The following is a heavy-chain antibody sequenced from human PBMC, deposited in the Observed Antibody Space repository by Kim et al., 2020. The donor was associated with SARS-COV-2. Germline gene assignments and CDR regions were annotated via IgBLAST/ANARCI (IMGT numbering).Heavy chain of an antibody. CDR2: IYSDGDT. Sequence: GGSLRLSCAASGFTVSSNYMSWVRQAPGKGLEWVSIIYSDGDTNYADSVKGRLTTSSHDATNKLLLQIKKLRSEETAVEYCARWSYSRIYCDYPYFD. CDR1: GFTVSSNY. CDR3: ARWSYSRIYCDYPYFD. D-gene: IGHD6-13*01. V-gene: IGHV3-53*04. J-gene: IGHJ4*01.